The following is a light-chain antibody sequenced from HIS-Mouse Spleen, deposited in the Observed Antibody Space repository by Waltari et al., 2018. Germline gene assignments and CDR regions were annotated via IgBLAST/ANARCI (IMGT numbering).Light chain of an antibody. CDR1: SSDVGSYNL. CDR3: CSYAGSSTFWV. V-gene: IGLV2-23*01. Sequence: QSALTQPASVSGSPGQSITISCTGTSSDVGSYNLVSWYQQHPGKAPKPMIYEGSKRPSGVSNRFSGSTSGNTASLTISGLQAEDEADYYCCSYAGSSTFWVFGGGTKLTVL. CDR2: EGS. J-gene: IGLJ3*02.